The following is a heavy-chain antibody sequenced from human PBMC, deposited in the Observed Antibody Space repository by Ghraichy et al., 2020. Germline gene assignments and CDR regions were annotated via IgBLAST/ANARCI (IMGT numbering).Heavy chain of an antibody. Sequence: SGPTLVKPTQTLTLTCTFSGFSLTTNGVGVGWIRQPPGKALEWLALIYWDDDKRYSASLKSRLTITKDTSKNQVVLTVTNMDPVDTATYYCAHRGVGRDSGIYTYFDQWGQGTLVTVSS. V-gene: IGHV2-5*02. D-gene: IGHD5-24*01. CDR1: GFSLTTNGVG. CDR2: IYWDDDK. CDR3: AHRGVGRDSGIYTYFDQ. J-gene: IGHJ4*02.